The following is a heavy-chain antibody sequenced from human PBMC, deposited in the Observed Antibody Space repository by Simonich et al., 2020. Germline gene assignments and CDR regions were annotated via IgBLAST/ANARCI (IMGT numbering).Heavy chain of an antibody. Sequence: QVQLVESGGGVVQPGRSLRLSCAASGFTFSSYDMHWVRQAPGKGLEWGEVLTKDEDNKYYADSVKGRFTISRDNSKNTLYLQMNSLRAEDTAVYYCARDGERYCGGDCYSYFDYWGQGTLVTVSS. D-gene: IGHD2-21*02. V-gene: IGHV3-30*07. J-gene: IGHJ4*02. CDR3: ARDGERYCGGDCYSYFDY. CDR2: LTKDEDNK. CDR1: GFTFSSYD.